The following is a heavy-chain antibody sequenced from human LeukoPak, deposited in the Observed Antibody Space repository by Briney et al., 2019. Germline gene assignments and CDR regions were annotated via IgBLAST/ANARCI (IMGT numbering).Heavy chain of an antibody. J-gene: IGHJ5*02. Sequence: GGSLRLSCAASGFSLSSYSMDWFRQTPGKGLEWISYISSSSNTIYYADSVEGRFTISRDNAKNALYLQMNNLRAEDSAVYFCARDINYCTPTLCHRNWFDPWGQGTLVTVSS. V-gene: IGHV3-48*01. CDR3: ARDINYCTPTLCHRNWFDP. CDR1: GFSLSSYS. D-gene: IGHD2-8*01. CDR2: ISSSSNTI.